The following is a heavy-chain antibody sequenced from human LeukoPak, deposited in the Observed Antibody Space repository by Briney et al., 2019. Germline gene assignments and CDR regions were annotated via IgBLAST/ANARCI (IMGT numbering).Heavy chain of an antibody. CDR2: ISSTSSYI. CDR1: GFTFTSYA. D-gene: IGHD5-24*01. CDR3: ATGDGYMFDY. V-gene: IGHV3-21*01. Sequence: GGSLRLSCAASGFTFTSYAMNWVRQAPGKGLEWVSSISSTSSYIYYADSVKGRFTISRDNAKNSLYLQMNSLRAEDTAVYYCATGDGYMFDYWGQGTLVTVSS. J-gene: IGHJ4*02.